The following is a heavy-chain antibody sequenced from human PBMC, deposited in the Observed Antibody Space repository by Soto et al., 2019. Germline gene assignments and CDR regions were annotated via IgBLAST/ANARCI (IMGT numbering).Heavy chain of an antibody. J-gene: IGHJ3*02. D-gene: IGHD3-3*01. V-gene: IGHV5-51*01. Sequence: GESLKISCKGSGYSFTSYWIGWVRQVPGKGLEWMGIIYPGDSDTRYSPSFQGQVTISADKSISTAYLQWSSLKASDTAMYYCARPRYDFWSGYYPDDAFDIWGQGTMVTVSS. CDR2: IYPGDSDT. CDR3: ARPRYDFWSGYYPDDAFDI. CDR1: GYSFTSYW.